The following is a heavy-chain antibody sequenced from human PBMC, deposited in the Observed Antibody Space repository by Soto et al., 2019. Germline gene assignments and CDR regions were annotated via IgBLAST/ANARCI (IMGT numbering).Heavy chain of an antibody. V-gene: IGHV1-46*01. CDR3: VREAYYYDSSGYPLGRDYYYYYGMDV. J-gene: IGHJ6*02. CDR2: INPSGGST. CDR1: GYTFTSYY. Sequence: GASVKVSCKASGYTFTSYYMHWVRQAPGQGLEWMGIINPSGGSTSYAQKFQGRVTMTRDTSTSTVYMELSSLRSEDTAVYYCVREAYYYDSSGYPLGRDYYYYYGMDVWGQGTTVTVSS. D-gene: IGHD3-22*01.